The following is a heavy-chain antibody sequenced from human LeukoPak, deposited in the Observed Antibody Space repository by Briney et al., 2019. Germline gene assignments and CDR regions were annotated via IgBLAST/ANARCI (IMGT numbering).Heavy chain of an antibody. J-gene: IGHJ4*02. CDR2: INHSGST. V-gene: IGHV4-34*01. Sequence: SETLSLTCAVYGGSFGGYYWSWIRQPPGKGLEWIGEINHSGSTNYNPSLKSRVTISVDTSKNQFSLKLSSVTAADTAVYYCARALYALDYWGQGTLVTVSS. D-gene: IGHD5/OR15-5a*01. CDR3: ARALYALDY. CDR1: GGSFGGYY.